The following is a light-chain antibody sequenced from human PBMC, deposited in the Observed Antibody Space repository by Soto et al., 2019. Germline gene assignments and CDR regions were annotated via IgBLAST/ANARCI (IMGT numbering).Light chain of an antibody. V-gene: IGLV2-14*01. CDR1: SNDVGGYNY. CDR3: SSYTTSITYV. CDR2: EVS. Sequence: QSALTQPASVSGSPGQSITISCTGTSNDVGGYNYVSWYQQHLGKVPKLMIYEVSNRPSGISNRFSGSKSGNTASLTISGLQAEDEADYYCSSYTTSITYVFGTGTKSPS. J-gene: IGLJ1*01.